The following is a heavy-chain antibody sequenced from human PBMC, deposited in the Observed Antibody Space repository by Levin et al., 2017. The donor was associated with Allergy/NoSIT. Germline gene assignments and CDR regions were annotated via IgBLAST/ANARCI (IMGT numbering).Heavy chain of an antibody. CDR3: TRDLGGGYCSSTSCYRDY. Sequence: GGSLRLSSTASGFTFGDYAMSWFRQAPGKGLEWVGFIRSKAYGGTTEYAASVKGRFTISRDDSKSIAYLQMNSLKTEDTAVYYCTRDLGGGYCSSTSCYRDYWGQGTLVTVSS. D-gene: IGHD2-2*01. CDR1: GFTFGDYA. J-gene: IGHJ4*02. V-gene: IGHV3-49*03. CDR2: IRSKAYGGTT.